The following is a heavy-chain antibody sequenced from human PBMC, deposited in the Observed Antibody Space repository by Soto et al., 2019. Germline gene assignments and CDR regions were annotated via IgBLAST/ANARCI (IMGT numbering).Heavy chain of an antibody. D-gene: IGHD3-10*01. Sequence: GGSLRLSCAASGFTFSTYAMHWVRQAPGKGLEWVALTSYDGSDEYYADSVKGRFTISRDNSKNTLYLQMNSLRAEDTAVYYCARDSGTTMVRGIMDVWGQGTTVTFSS. CDR1: GFTFSTYA. J-gene: IGHJ6*02. V-gene: IGHV3-30-3*01. CDR2: TSYDGSDE. CDR3: ARDSGTTMVRGIMDV.